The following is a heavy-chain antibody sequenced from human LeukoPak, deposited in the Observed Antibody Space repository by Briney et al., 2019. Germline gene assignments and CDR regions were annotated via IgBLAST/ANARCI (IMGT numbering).Heavy chain of an antibody. CDR1: GFTFSSYS. J-gene: IGHJ4*02. V-gene: IGHV3-21*01. D-gene: IGHD3-22*01. Sequence: GGSLRLSCAASGFTFSSYSMNWVRQAPGKGLEWVSSISSSSSYIYYADSVKGRFTISKDNAKNSLYLQMNSLRAEDTAVYYCARDFHRRLYYPYWGQGTLVTVSS. CDR3: ARDFHRRLYYPY. CDR2: ISSSSSYI.